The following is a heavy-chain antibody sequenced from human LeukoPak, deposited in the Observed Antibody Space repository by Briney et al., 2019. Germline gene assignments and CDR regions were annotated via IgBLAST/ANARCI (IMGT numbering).Heavy chain of an antibody. V-gene: IGHV4-30-2*01. CDR2: IYHSGST. Sequence: SETLSLTCAVSGGSISSGGYSWSWIRQPPGTGLEWIGYIYHSGSTYYNPSLKSRVTISVDRSKNQFSLKLSSVTAADTAVYYCARGGAYCGGDCYSMWYFDLWGRGTLVTVSS. J-gene: IGHJ2*01. D-gene: IGHD2-21*02. CDR3: ARGGAYCGGDCYSMWYFDL. CDR1: GGSISSGGYS.